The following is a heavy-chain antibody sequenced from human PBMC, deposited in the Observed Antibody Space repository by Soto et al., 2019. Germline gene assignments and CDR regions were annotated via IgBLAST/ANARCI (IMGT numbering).Heavy chain of an antibody. CDR2: INAGNGNT. CDR3: AREAVVVVAARGAFEI. Sequence: QVQLVQSGAEVKKPGASVKVSCKASGYTFTSYDMHWVRQAPGQRLEWMGWINAGNGNTKYSQKFQGRVTITRDTSASTAYMELSSLRSEDTAVYYCAREAVVVVAARGAFEIWGQGTMVTVSS. D-gene: IGHD2-15*01. V-gene: IGHV1-3*01. J-gene: IGHJ3*02. CDR1: GYTFTSYD.